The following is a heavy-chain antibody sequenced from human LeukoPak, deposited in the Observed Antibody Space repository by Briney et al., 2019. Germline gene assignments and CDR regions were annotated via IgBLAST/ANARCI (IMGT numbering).Heavy chain of an antibody. D-gene: IGHD3-3*01. Sequence: ASVKVSCKASGGTFSSYAISWVRQAPGQGLEWMGGIIPIFGTANYAQKFQGSVTITTDESTSTAYMELSSLRSEDTAVYYCARGKVYDFWSGYSDYFDYWGQGTLVTVSS. V-gene: IGHV1-69*05. CDR2: IIPIFGTA. J-gene: IGHJ4*02. CDR1: GGTFSSYA. CDR3: ARGKVYDFWSGYSDYFDY.